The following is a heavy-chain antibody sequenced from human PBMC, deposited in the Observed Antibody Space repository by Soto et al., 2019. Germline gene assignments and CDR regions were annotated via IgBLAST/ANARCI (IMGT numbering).Heavy chain of an antibody. J-gene: IGHJ4*02. V-gene: IGHV4-30-4*01. CDR3: SSLPDGYTSGLDY. CDR2: IYYTGNT. CDR1: GASISSGDYY. D-gene: IGHD5-12*01. Sequence: QVQLQESGPGLVKPSQTLSLSCTVSGASISSGDYYWSWIRQPPGKGLEWIGYIYYTGNTVFNPSPKSRVSISVDTSKNQFSLKLNPVPAADTAVYYCSSLPDGYTSGLDYWGQGTLVTVSS.